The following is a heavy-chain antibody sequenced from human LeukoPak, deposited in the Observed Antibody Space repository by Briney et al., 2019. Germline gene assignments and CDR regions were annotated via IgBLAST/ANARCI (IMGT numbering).Heavy chain of an antibody. CDR3: ARNLGYCSSTSCYPANFDY. J-gene: IGHJ4*02. CDR2: IYYSGST. Sequence: SQTLSLTCTVSGGSISSGDYYWSWLRQPPGKGLEWIGYIYYSGSTYYNPSLKSRVTISVDTSKNQFSLKLSSVTAADTAVYYCARNLGYCSSTSCYPANFDYWGQGTLVTVSS. V-gene: IGHV4-30-4*01. CDR1: GGSISSGDYY. D-gene: IGHD2-2*01.